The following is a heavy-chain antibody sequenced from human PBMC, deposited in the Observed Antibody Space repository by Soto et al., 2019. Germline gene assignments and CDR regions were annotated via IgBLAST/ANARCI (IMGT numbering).Heavy chain of an antibody. CDR2: IYSNGGT. Sequence: QVQLQESGPGLVKPSETLSLTCTVSGVSISTYSWSWIRQPPGKGLEWVGYIYSNGGTNYNPSHKSRVTMSVDTSSNEISLTLTSVTAADTAIYYGAGRSGGSVNSWGQGTLVTVSS. CDR1: GVSISTYS. J-gene: IGHJ5*02. V-gene: IGHV4-59*08. CDR3: AGRSGGSVNS. D-gene: IGHD4-17*01.